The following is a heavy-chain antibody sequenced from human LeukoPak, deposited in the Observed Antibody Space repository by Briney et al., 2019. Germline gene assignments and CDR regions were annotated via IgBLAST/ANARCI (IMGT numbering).Heavy chain of an antibody. J-gene: IGHJ4*02. CDR3: ARDFFPVVDSTWYEIGY. CDR2: ISYNGHDK. Sequence: PGRSLRLSCVASGFTFNDYAMCWVRQTPGQGLEWVTLISYNGHDKTYADSVRGRFTISRDNSKNTLYLQMDSLRSEDTAVYYCARDFFPVVDSTWYEIGYWGQGTLVIVSS. V-gene: IGHV3-30-3*01. D-gene: IGHD2-21*01. CDR1: GFTFNDYA.